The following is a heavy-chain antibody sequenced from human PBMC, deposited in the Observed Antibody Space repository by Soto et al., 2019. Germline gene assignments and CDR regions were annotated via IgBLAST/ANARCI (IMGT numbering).Heavy chain of an antibody. J-gene: IGHJ6*02. V-gene: IGHV4-34*01. CDR3: ARGGRVYYGSGSYYTGYYYYGMDV. D-gene: IGHD3-10*01. CDR1: GGSFSGYY. CDR2: INHSGST. Sequence: SETLSLTCAVYGGSFSGYYWSWILQPPGKGLEWIGEINHSGSTNYNPSLKSRVTISVDTSKNQFSLKLSSVTAADTAVYYCARGGRVYYGSGSYYTGYYYYGMDVWGQGTTLTVPS.